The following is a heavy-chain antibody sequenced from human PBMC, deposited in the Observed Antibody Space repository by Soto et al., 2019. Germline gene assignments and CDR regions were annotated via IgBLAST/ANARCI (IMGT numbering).Heavy chain of an antibody. CDR1: GGSISSYY. Sequence: AETLSLTCTVSGGSISSYYWSWIRQPPGKGLEWIGYIYYSGSTNYNPSLKSRVTISVDTSKNQFSLKLSSVTAADTAVYYCARVQSVYYGSGSYAWGIDYWGQGTLVTVSS. CDR2: IYYSGST. V-gene: IGHV4-59*12. CDR3: ARVQSVYYGSGSYAWGIDY. J-gene: IGHJ4*02. D-gene: IGHD3-10*01.